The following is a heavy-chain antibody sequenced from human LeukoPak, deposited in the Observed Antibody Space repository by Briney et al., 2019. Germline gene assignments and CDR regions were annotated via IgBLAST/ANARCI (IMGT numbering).Heavy chain of an antibody. CDR1: GGSISSGGYY. CDR3: ARETRYCSGGSCYSGMDV. CDR2: IYYSGST. V-gene: IGHV4-31*03. J-gene: IGHJ6*02. Sequence: PSETLSLTCTVSGGSISSGGYYWSWIRQHPGKGLEWIGYIYYSGSTYYNPSLKSRITISVDTSKNQFSLKLCSVAAADTAVYYCARETRYCSGGSCYSGMDVWGQGTTVTVSS. D-gene: IGHD2-15*01.